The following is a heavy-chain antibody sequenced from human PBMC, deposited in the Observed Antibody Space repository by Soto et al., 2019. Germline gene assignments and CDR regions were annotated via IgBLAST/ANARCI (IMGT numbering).Heavy chain of an antibody. D-gene: IGHD2-2*01. J-gene: IGHJ4*02. V-gene: IGHV3-15*01. CDR1: GFTFSNAW. CDR3: TTVIVVVPAAMQNYREFDY. CDR2: IKSKTDGGTT. Sequence: GGSLRLSCAASGFTFSNAWMSWVRQAPGKGLEWVGRIKSKTDGGTTDYAAPVKGRFTISRDDSKNTLYLQMNSLKTEDTAVYYCTTVIVVVPAAMQNYREFDYWGQGTLVTVSS.